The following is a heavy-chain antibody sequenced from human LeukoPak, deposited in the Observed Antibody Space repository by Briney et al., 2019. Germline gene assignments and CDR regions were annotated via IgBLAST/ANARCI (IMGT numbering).Heavy chain of an antibody. D-gene: IGHD1-1*01. V-gene: IGHV1-8*03. CDR1: GYTFTSYD. CDR3: VVEASGWFDP. Sequence: ASVKVSCKASGYTFTSYDINWVRQATGQGLEWMGWMNPNSGNTGYAQKFQGRVTITRNTPISTAYMELSSLRSEDTAVYYCVVEASGWFDPWGQGTLVTVSS. J-gene: IGHJ5*02. CDR2: MNPNSGNT.